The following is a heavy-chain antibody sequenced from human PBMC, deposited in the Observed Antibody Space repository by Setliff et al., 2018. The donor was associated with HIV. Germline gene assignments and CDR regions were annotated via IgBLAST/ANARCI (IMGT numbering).Heavy chain of an antibody. Sequence: GASVKVSCKASGYSFTAYGISWVRQAPGQGFEWMGWINIDSGHTNFAQKFQDRVTVTTDTSTRTAYMELRSLTSDDTAVYYCARHGVATGTPPYYNFYGMDVWGQGTTVTVSS. CDR2: INIDSGHT. CDR3: ARHGVATGTPPYYNFYGMDV. D-gene: IGHD2-21*02. CDR1: GYSFTAYG. V-gene: IGHV1-18*01. J-gene: IGHJ6*02.